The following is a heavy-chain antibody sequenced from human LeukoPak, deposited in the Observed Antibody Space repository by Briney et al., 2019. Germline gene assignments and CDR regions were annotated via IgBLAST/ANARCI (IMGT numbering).Heavy chain of an antibody. Sequence: GGSLRLSCAASGFTFSNYWMSWIRQAPGKGLEWVANIKRDGSEKYCVDSVKDRFTISRDNAKNSLYLQMNSLRAEDTAVYYCARANSGNYYPYYGMDAWGQGTTVTVSS. CDR1: GFTFSNYW. J-gene: IGHJ6*02. V-gene: IGHV3-7*01. D-gene: IGHD1-26*01. CDR2: IKRDGSEK. CDR3: ARANSGNYYPYYGMDA.